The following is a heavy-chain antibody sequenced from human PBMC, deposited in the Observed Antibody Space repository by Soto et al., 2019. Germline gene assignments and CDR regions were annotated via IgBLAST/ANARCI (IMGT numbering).Heavy chain of an antibody. Sequence: GGSLRLSCAASGFTFSSYSMNWVRQAPGKGLEWVSSISSSSSYIYYADSVKGRFTISRDNAKNSLYLQMNSLRAEDTAVYYCARDPPLLEWLPLTGYFDLWGRGTLVTVSS. V-gene: IGHV3-21*01. CDR2: ISSSSSYI. J-gene: IGHJ2*01. D-gene: IGHD3-3*01. CDR1: GFTFSSYS. CDR3: ARDPPLLEWLPLTGYFDL.